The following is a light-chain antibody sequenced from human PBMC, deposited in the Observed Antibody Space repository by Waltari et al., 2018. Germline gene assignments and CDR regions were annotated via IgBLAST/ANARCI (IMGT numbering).Light chain of an antibody. J-gene: IGKJ1*01. Sequence: TSRARQSITNYLNWYQQRPWEAPKLLIHTASSLQSGVPSRFSGSGSGTDFSLTISTLQPEDFATYYCQQSYSFPRTFGQGTKVEI. V-gene: IGKV1-39*01. CDR3: QQSYSFPRT. CDR2: TAS. CDR1: QSITNY.